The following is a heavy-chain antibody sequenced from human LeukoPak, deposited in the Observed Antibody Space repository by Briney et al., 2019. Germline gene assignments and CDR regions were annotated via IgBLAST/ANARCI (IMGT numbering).Heavy chain of an antibody. CDR1: GSSFTNYW. D-gene: IGHD5-24*01. CDR3: ARRQRWGRTSYAFDI. CDR2: INPSDSDT. Sequence: GGSLKTSCKGSGSSFTNYWIGWVRQMPGKGLEWMAIINPSDSDTRYRPSFQGQVTISADKSISTAYLQWRSLRASDTAMYYCARRQRWGRTSYAFDIWGQGTGVPVSS. J-gene: IGHJ3*02. V-gene: IGHV5-51*01.